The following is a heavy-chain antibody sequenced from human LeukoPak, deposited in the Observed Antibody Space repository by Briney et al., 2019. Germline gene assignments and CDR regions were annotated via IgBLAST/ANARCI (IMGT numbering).Heavy chain of an antibody. D-gene: IGHD6-13*01. V-gene: IGHV3-11*01. J-gene: IGHJ6*03. CDR2: ISSSGSTI. Sequence: GGSLRLSCAASGFTFSDYYMSWIRQAPGKGLERVTYISSSGSTIYYADSVKGRFTISRDNAKNSLYLQMNSLRGEDTAVYYCASGAAAGIIYYYMDVWGKGTTVTVSS. CDR1: GFTFSDYY. CDR3: ASGAAAGIIYYYMDV.